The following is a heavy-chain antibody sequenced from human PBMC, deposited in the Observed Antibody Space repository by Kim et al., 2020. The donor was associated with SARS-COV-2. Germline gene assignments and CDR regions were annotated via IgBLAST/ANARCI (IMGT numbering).Heavy chain of an antibody. D-gene: IGHD3-16*01. CDR2: ISGGGSTT. Sequence: GGSLRLSCAASTFVFSDYNMNWVRQAPGKGLEWVSPISGGGSTTANADSVKGRFTISRDNAKNSLFLQMNSLRAEDTAVYYCARGKPGGNSGCCASGYGRDVWGQGSLVTVSS. J-gene: IGHJ6*02. V-gene: IGHV3-21*01. CDR1: TFVFSDYN. CDR3: ARGKPGGNSGCCASGYGRDV.